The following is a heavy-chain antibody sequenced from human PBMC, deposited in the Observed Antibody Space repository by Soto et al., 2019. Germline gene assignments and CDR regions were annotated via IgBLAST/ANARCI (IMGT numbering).Heavy chain of an antibody. CDR2: ISSSGSTI. D-gene: IGHD5-12*01. Sequence: GGSLRLSCAASGFTFSDYYMSWIRQAPGKGLEWVSYISSSGSTIYYADSVKGRFTISRDNAKNSLYLQMNSLRAEDTAVYYCARDRLGPPGTQSTEDGGYDMNYWGQGTLVTVSS. CDR3: ARDRLGPPGTQSTEDGGYDMNY. CDR1: GFTFSDYY. V-gene: IGHV3-11*01. J-gene: IGHJ4*02.